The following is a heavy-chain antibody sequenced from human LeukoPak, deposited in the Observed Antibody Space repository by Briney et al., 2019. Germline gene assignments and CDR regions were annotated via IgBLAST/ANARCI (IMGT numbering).Heavy chain of an antibody. CDR3: ARHGAYYYYYMDV. J-gene: IGHJ6*03. CDR1: GYSFTSYW. V-gene: IGHV5-51*01. CDR2: IYPGYSDT. D-gene: IGHD3-16*01. Sequence: GESLKISCKGSGYSFTSYWIGWVRQMPGKGLEWMGIIYPGYSDTRYSPSFQGQVTISTDKSISTPYLQWCSLKASDTAMDCCARHGAYYYYYMDVWGKGTTVTVS.